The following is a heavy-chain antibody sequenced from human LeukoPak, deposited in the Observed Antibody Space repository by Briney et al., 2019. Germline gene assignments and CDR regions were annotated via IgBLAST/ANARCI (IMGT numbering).Heavy chain of an antibody. J-gene: IGHJ4*02. CDR3: ARRVHNREFDY. V-gene: IGHV4-39*01. D-gene: IGHD1-14*01. CDR2: ISYSGST. Sequence: SETLSLTCTVSGASISSSGHYWGWIRQPPGKGLEWIGTISYSGSTYYNPSLKSRVTISVDTSKNQFSLKLSSVTAADTAVYYCARRVHNREFDYWGQGTLVTVSS. CDR1: GASISSSGHY.